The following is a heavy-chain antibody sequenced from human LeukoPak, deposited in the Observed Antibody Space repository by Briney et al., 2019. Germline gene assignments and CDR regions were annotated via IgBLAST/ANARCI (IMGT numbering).Heavy chain of an antibody. J-gene: IGHJ5*02. CDR1: GGSFSGYY. V-gene: IGHV4-34*01. Sequence: SETLSLTCAVYGGSFSGYYWSWIRQPPGKGLEWIGEINHSGSTNYNPSLKSRVTISVDTSKNQFSLKLSSVTAADTAVYYCARGRSGYSSSWYKGWFDPWGQGTLVTVSS. CDR2: INHSGST. CDR3: ARGRSGYSSSWYKGWFDP. D-gene: IGHD6-13*01.